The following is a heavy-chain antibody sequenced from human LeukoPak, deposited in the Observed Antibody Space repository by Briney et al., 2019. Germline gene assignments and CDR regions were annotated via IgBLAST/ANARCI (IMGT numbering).Heavy chain of an antibody. Sequence: GRSLTLSCAASGFAFNDFAMYWVRQAPGKGLDWVALIRRDGSHKYYAHSIKGRLTISRDNSKNTLYPQMSSLRAEDTAVYYCAKSSIMFAAGRLGSIDFWGQGTLVPVSS. D-gene: IGHD6-25*01. J-gene: IGHJ4*02. CDR1: GFAFNDFA. V-gene: IGHV3-33*06. CDR2: IRRDGSHK. CDR3: AKSSIMFAAGRLGSIDF.